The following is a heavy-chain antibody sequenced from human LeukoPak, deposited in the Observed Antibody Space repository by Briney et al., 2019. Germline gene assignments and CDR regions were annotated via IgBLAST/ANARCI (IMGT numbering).Heavy chain of an antibody. CDR1: GGSISSYY. D-gene: IGHD2-2*01. J-gene: IGHJ4*02. CDR3: ARGPSTYCSSTSCLTFDY. CDR2: IYTSGST. Sequence: SETLSLTCTVSGGSISSYYWRSIRQPAGKGLEWIGRIYTSGSTNYNPSLKSRVTMSVDTSKNQFSLKLSSVTAADTAVYYCARGPSTYCSSTSCLTFDYWGQGTLVTVSS. V-gene: IGHV4-4*07.